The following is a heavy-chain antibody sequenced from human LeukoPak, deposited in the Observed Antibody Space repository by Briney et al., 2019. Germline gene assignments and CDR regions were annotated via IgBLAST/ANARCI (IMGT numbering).Heavy chain of an antibody. CDR2: ISAYNGNT. CDR1: GYTXTSXG. CDR3: ARVPAAIDRLDY. D-gene: IGHD2-2*02. Sequence: ASVKVSCKASGYTXTSXGISWVRQAPGXXLXWMGWISAYNGNTNYAQKLQGRVTMTTDTSTSTAYMELRSLRSDDTAVYYCARVPAAIDRLDYWGQGTLVTVSS. V-gene: IGHV1-18*01. J-gene: IGHJ4*02.